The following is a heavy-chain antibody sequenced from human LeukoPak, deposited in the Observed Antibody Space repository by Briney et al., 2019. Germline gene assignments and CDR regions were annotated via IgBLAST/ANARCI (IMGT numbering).Heavy chain of an antibody. CDR2: MNPNSGNT. D-gene: IGHD2-2*01. V-gene: IGHV1-8*03. CDR1: GYTFTSYD. Sequence: ASVKVSCKASGYTFTSYDINWVRQATGQGLEWMGWMNPNSGNTGYAQKFQGRVTITRNTSISTAYMELSSLRSEDTAVYYCARGPDCSSFSRNYWFDPWGQGTLVTVSS. CDR3: ARGPDCSSFSRNYWFDP. J-gene: IGHJ5*02.